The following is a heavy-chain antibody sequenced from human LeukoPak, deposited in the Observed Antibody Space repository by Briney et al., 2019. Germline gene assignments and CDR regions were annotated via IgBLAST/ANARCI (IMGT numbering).Heavy chain of an antibody. J-gene: IGHJ4*02. CDR1: GFTFSSYW. CDR2: INSDGSSK. D-gene: IGHD3-3*01. CDR3: AREPFPLEWLSTPAFDY. V-gene: IGHV3-74*01. Sequence: GGSLRLSCAASGFTFSSYWMHWVRQAPGKGLVWVSRINSDGSSKSYADSVKGRFTISRDNAKNTLYLQMNSLRAEDTAVYYCAREPFPLEWLSTPAFDYWGQGTLVTVSS.